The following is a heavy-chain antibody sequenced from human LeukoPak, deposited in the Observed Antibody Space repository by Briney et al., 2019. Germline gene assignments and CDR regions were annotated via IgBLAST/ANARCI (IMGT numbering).Heavy chain of an antibody. CDR2: ISGSGGST. D-gene: IGHD3-3*01. V-gene: IGHV3-23*01. Sequence: GGSLRLSCAASGFTFSSYAMSWVRQAPGKGLEWVSAISGSGGSTYYADSVKGRFTISRDNSKTTLYLQMSSLRAEDTAVYYCAKDRQIWSGYHIDYWGQGTLVTVSS. CDR1: GFTFSSYA. CDR3: AKDRQIWSGYHIDY. J-gene: IGHJ4*02.